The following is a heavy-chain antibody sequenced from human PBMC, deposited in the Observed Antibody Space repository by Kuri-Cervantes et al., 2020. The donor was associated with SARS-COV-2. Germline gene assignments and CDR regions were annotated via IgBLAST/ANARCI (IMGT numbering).Heavy chain of an antibody. D-gene: IGHD3-22*01. CDR1: GFTFSSNA. Sequence: GESLKISCAASGFTFSSNAMSWVRQAPGKGLEWVSGLSGSGVSTYYAESVKGRFTISSDNSKNTLYLQMNSLRAEDTAVYYCAKDWDSRGYYLFDHWGRGTLVTVSS. CDR2: LSGSGVST. J-gene: IGHJ4*02. CDR3: AKDWDSRGYYLFDH. V-gene: IGHV3-23*01.